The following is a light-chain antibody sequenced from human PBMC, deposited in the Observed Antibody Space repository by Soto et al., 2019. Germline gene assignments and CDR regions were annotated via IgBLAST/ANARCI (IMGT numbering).Light chain of an antibody. CDR2: DAA. Sequence: DIQMTQSPSTLSASVGDRVTITCRASQDISSYLAWYQQTPGKAPILLIYDAATLQSGVPSRFSGSGSGTDFTLTISSLQPEDFATYYCQQLNSYPITFGQGTRLEIK. J-gene: IGKJ5*01. CDR3: QQLNSYPIT. CDR1: QDISSY. V-gene: IGKV1-9*01.